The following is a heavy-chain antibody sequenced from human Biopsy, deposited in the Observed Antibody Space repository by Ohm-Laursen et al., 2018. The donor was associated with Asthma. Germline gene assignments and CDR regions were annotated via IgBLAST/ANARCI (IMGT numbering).Heavy chain of an antibody. V-gene: IGHV3-30*18. D-gene: IGHD3-3*01. CDR2: ISYNGSNK. J-gene: IGHJ6*02. CDR3: AKDTEGRYDFWSGLSYNYYGMDV. Sequence: SLRLSCTASGFTFSSYGMHWVRQAPGKGLEWVAVISYNGSNKYYADSVKGRFTISRDNSKNTLYLQMNSLRAEDTAVYYCAKDTEGRYDFWSGLSYNYYGMDVWGQGTTVTVSS. CDR1: GFTFSSYG.